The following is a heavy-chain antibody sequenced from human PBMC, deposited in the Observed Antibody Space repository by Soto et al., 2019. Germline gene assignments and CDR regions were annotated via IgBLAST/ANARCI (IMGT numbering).Heavy chain of an antibody. Sequence: ASVKVSCKASGYTFTGYYRHWVRQAPGQGLEWMGWINPNSGGTNYAQKFQGRVTMTRDTSISTAYMELSRLRSDDTAVYYCASPSTGYYYYGMDVWGQGTTVTVSS. CDR2: INPNSGGT. CDR3: ASPSTGYYYYGMDV. J-gene: IGHJ6*02. V-gene: IGHV1-2*02. CDR1: GYTFTGYY.